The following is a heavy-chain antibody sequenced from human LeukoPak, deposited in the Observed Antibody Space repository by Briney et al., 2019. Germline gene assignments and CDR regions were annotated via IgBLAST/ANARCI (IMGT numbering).Heavy chain of an antibody. CDR1: GGSISSYY. D-gene: IGHD1-26*01. CDR3: ARDFAGSYASTDDY. J-gene: IGHJ4*02. Sequence: SETLSLTCTVSGGSISSYYWSWIRQPPGKGLEWIGYIYYSGSTNYNPSLKSRVTISVDTSKNQFSLKLSSVTAADTAVYYCARDFAGSYASTDDYWGQGTLVTVSS. CDR2: IYYSGST. V-gene: IGHV4-59*12.